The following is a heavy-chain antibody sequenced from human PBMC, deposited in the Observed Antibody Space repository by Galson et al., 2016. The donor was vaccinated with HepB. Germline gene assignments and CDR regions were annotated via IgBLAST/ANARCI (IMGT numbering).Heavy chain of an antibody. D-gene: IGHD2/OR15-2a*01. V-gene: IGHV3-53*01. CDR1: GFSLSYSY. CDR2: IFSGGAT. CDR3: GRASDPQYYLPHGMDV. J-gene: IGHJ6*04. Sequence: SLRLSCAVSGFSLSYSYMSWVRQTPGKGLECVATIFSGGATYYADSVKGRFTISRDDSNNILYLDMTGLTAGDTALYYCGRASDPQYYLPHGMDVWGSGTTVIVSA.